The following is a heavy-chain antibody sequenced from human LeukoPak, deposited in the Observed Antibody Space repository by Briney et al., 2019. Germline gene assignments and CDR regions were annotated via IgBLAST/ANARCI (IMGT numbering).Heavy chain of an antibody. J-gene: IGHJ4*02. CDR3: TTYGSGRKFDY. D-gene: IGHD3-10*01. CDR2: MESKTDGGTT. CDR1: GFSFSDAW. Sequence: PGGSLRLSCAASGFSFSDAWMSWVRQIPGKGREWVGRMESKTDGGTTDYAAPVKGRFTISRDDSTNTLYLQMNSLKSEDTAVYYCTTYGSGRKFDYWGQGILVTVSS. V-gene: IGHV3-15*04.